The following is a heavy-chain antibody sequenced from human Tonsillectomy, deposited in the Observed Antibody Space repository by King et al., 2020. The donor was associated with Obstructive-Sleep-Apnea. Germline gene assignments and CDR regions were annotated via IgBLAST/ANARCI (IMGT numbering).Heavy chain of an antibody. CDR1: GFIFTNYW. D-gene: IGHD4/OR15-4a*01. CDR2: IYPGDSDT. Sequence: VQLVESGTEVKKPGESLKISCKGSGFIFTNYWIGWVRQMPGKGLEWMGIIYPGDSDTRYSPSFQSQVTISADKSISTAYLQWSSLEASDTALYYCARPRPQDYRANEAFDYWGQGTLVAVSS. J-gene: IGHJ4*02. V-gene: IGHV5-51*01. CDR3: ARPRPQDYRANEAFDY.